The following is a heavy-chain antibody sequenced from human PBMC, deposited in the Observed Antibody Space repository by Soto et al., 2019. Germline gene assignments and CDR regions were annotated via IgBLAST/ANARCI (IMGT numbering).Heavy chain of an antibody. CDR1: GGSISSSSYY. Sequence: SETLSLTCTVSGGSISSSSYYWGWIRQPPGKGMERIGSIYYSGSTYCNPSLKSRVTISLDTSKNQFSLRLNSVTAADTAVYYCARSSIKPQVFMYPFDSWSQGTLVT. CDR3: ARSSIKPQVFMYPFDS. D-gene: IGHD3-3*01. J-gene: IGHJ4*02. V-gene: IGHV4-39*01. CDR2: IYYSGST.